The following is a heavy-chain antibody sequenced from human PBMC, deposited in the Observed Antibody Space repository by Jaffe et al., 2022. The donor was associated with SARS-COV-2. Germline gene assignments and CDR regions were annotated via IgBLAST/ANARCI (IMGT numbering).Heavy chain of an antibody. CDR1: GYTFTSYA. J-gene: IGHJ6*03. CDR3: ARAGRGGNIVVVPAAMPGAYYYYMDV. Sequence: QVQLVQSGSELKKPGASVKVSCKASGYTFTSYAMNWVRQAPGQGLEWMGWINTNTGNPTYAQGFTGRFVFSLDTSVSTAYLQISSLKAEDTAVYYCARAGRGGNIVVVPAAMPGAYYYYMDVWGKGTTVTVSS. D-gene: IGHD2-2*01. CDR2: INTNTGNP. V-gene: IGHV7-4-1*02.